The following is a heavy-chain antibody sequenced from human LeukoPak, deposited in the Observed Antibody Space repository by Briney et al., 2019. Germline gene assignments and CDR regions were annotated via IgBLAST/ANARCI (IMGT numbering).Heavy chain of an antibody. D-gene: IGHD5-12*01. CDR3: AKDQRGYDKPIDY. CDR2: ISGSGGYT. CDR1: GFTFSLYA. V-gene: IGHV3-23*01. J-gene: IGHJ4*02. Sequence: GGSLRLSCAASGFTFSLYAMSWVRQAPRQGLEWVSAISGSGGYTDYADSVKGRFTISRDNSKNTLYVQMNSLRAEDTAVYYCAKDQRGYDKPIDYWGQGTLVTVSS.